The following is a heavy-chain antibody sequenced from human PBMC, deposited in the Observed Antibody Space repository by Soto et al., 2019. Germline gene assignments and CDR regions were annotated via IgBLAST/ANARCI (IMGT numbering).Heavy chain of an antibody. CDR3: ARLPKDYYDSSGYYPFDY. V-gene: IGHV5-10-1*01. J-gene: IGHJ4*02. CDR1: GYSFTSYW. D-gene: IGHD3-22*01. Sequence: GESLKISCKGSGYSFTSYWISWVRQMPGKGLEWMGRIDPSDSYTNFSPSFQGHVTISADKSISTAYLQWSSLKASDTAMYYCARLPKDYYDSSGYYPFDYWGQGTLVTVSS. CDR2: IDPSDSYT.